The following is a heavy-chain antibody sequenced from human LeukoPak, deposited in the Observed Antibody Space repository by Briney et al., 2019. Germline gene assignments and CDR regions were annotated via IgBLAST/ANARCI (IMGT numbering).Heavy chain of an antibody. CDR2: ITWNRDNI. J-gene: IGHJ6*02. CDR1: GFTFSSYT. CDR3: AKDLSSAITSALVLDV. Sequence: GGSLRLSCAASGFTFSSYTMNWVRHTPGKGLEWVAGITWNRDNIGYGDSVKGRFTISRDNVKNVLYLQMNSLRPEDTALYYCAKDLSSAITSALVLDVWGQGTTV. V-gene: IGHV3-9*01. D-gene: IGHD3-22*01.